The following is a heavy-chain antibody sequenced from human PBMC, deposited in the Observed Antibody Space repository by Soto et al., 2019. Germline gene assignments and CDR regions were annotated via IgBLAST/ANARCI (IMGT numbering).Heavy chain of an antibody. CDR2: ISYDGSNK. Sequence: QVQLVESGGGVVQPGRSLRLSCAASGFTFSSYGMHWVRQAPGKGLEWVAVISYDGSNKYYADSVKGRFTISRDNSKNPLYLQMHRLRAGDTAVYYCAKAAAGYCSSTSCPYFDCWGEGTLVTVSS. V-gene: IGHV3-30*18. D-gene: IGHD2-2*01. J-gene: IGHJ4*02. CDR1: GFTFSSYG. CDR3: AKAAAGYCSSTSCPYFDC.